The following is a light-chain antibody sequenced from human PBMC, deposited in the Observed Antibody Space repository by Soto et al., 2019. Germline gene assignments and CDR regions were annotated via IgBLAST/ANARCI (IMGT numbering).Light chain of an antibody. CDR2: GAS. J-gene: IGKJ1*01. CDR1: QSVSNN. V-gene: IGKV3-15*01. Sequence: EIVMTQSPATLSVSQGERATLSCRASQSVSNNLAWYQQKHGQAPRLLFYGASTRATGIPARFSGSGSGTEFTLTISSLQSEDFAVYFCQQYNNWPRWALGQGTKVDSK. CDR3: QQYNNWPRWA.